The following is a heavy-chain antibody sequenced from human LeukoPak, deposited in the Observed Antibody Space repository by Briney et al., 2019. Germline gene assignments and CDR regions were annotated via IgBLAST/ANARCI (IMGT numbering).Heavy chain of an antibody. CDR3: AKYMQRTAFDYFDY. V-gene: IGHV3-23*01. CDR1: GFTFSSYA. D-gene: IGHD6-25*01. Sequence: AGGSLRLSCAASGFTFSSYAMSWVRHAPGKGLESVSTISGSGGGTYYADSVKGWFTISRDNSKNTLYLQMNSLRAEDTAVFYCAKYMQRTAFDYFDYWGQGTLVTVSS. J-gene: IGHJ4*02. CDR2: ISGSGGGT.